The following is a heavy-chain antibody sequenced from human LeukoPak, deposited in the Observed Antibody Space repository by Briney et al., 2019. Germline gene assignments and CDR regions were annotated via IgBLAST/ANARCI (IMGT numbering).Heavy chain of an antibody. J-gene: IGHJ2*01. Sequence: ASVKVSCKASGYTFTSYYMHWVRQAPGQGLEWMGIINPSGGSTSYAQKFQGRVTMTRDTSTGTVYMELSSLRSEDTAVYYCARDFTGAHWYFDLWGRGTLVTVSS. D-gene: IGHD1-14*01. V-gene: IGHV1-46*01. CDR3: ARDFTGAHWYFDL. CDR1: GYTFTSYY. CDR2: INPSGGST.